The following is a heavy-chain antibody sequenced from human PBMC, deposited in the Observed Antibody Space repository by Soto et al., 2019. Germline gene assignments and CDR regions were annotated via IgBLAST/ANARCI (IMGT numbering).Heavy chain of an antibody. J-gene: IGHJ6*02. CDR1: GFSLTSGVVG. V-gene: IGHV2-5*01. Sequence: QITLKESGPTLVKPTQTLTLTCTFSGFSLTSGVVGVGWIRQPPGEALEWLALIYWNDEQYYNPSLRNRLTITRDTSKNQLVLTMTNMDPVDTATYYCAHRLPGHSWYDVWGQGTTVTVSS. CDR2: IYWNDEQ. D-gene: IGHD6-13*01. CDR3: AHRLPGHSWYDV.